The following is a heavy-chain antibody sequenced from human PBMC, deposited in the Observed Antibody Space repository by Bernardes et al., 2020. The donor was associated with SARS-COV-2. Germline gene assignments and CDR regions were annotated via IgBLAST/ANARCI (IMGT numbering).Heavy chain of an antibody. CDR1: GFTFDDSG. CDR2: FNWNGESV. CDR3: ARASRNWFDP. J-gene: IGHJ5*02. Sequence: GWSLGISCAASGFTFDDSGMSWVRQVPGKGLEWVSGFNWNGESVSYADSVKGRFTISRDSAKNSMYLQMTSLRVEDTAFYYCARASRNWFDPWGQGTLVTVSS. V-gene: IGHV3-20*04.